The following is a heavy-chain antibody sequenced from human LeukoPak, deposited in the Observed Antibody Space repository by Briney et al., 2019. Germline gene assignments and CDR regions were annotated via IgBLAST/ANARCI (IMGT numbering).Heavy chain of an antibody. J-gene: IGHJ4*02. CDR1: GFTFSSYS. CDR2: ISSSSSYI. D-gene: IGHD3-3*01. V-gene: IGHV3-21*01. CDR3: ASSRYYDFWSSYYSDY. Sequence: GGSLRLSCAASGFTFSSYSMNWVRQAPGKGLEWVSSISSSSSYIYYADSVKGRFTISRDNAKNSLYLQMNSLRAEDTAVYYCASSRYYDFWSSYYSDYWGQGTLVTVSS.